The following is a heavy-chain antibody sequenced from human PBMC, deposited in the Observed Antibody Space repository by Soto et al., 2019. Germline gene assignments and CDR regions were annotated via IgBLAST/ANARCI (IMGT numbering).Heavy chain of an antibody. CDR1: GFTFTMYS. Sequence: GXLGLSCAGSGFTFTMYSMNWVRQAPGKGLEWVSSISSTTNYIYYGDSMEGRLTISRDNAKNSLYLEMNSLRAEDTAVYYCARESEDLTSNFDYWGQGTLVTVSS. J-gene: IGHJ4*02. V-gene: IGHV3-21*06. CDR3: ARESEDLTSNFDY. CDR2: ISSTTNYI.